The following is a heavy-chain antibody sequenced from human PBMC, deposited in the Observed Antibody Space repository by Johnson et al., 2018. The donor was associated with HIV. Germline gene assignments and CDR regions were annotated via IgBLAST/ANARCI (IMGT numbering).Heavy chain of an antibody. D-gene: IGHD1-26*01. CDR1: GFTFTNYG. V-gene: IGHV3-30*18. Sequence: QVLLVESGGGVVQPGRSLRLSCAASGFTFTNYGMHWVRQAPGKGLEWVAVISYDGSNEHYTDSVGGRFTISRDNSKNTLHLQMNSLRAEDTAVYYCAKEPAVGYSGSFSGGFDIWGQGTMVTVSS. J-gene: IGHJ3*02. CDR3: AKEPAVGYSGSFSGGFDI. CDR2: ISYDGSNE.